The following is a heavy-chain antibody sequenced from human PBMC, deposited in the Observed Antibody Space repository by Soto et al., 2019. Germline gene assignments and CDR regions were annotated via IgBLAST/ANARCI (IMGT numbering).Heavy chain of an antibody. Sequence: QVQLVESGGGVVQPGRSLRLSCAASGFTFSSYAMHWVRQAPGKGLEWVAVISSDGSNKYYADSVKGRFTISRDNSKNTLYLQMNSMRAEDTAVYYCARFKGWSGGTCDSSLDYWGQGTLVTVAS. V-gene: IGHV3-30-3*01. CDR1: GFTFSSYA. J-gene: IGHJ4*02. CDR3: ARFKGWSGGTCDSSLDY. D-gene: IGHD2-15*01. CDR2: ISSDGSNK.